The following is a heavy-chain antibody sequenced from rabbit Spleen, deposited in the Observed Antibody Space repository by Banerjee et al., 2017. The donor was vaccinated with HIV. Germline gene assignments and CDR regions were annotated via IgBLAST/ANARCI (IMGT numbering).Heavy chain of an antibody. Sequence: QEQLEESGGGLVKPEGSLTLTCKASGFDLSSYYYMCWVRQAPGKGLEWIACINTATGKAVYATWAKGRFTISKTSSTTVTLQMTSLTAADTATYFCARGIGSDYYGYLWGQGTLVTVS. CDR1: GFDLSSYYY. J-gene: IGHJ4*01. V-gene: IGHV1S45*01. CDR3: ARGIGSDYYGYL. D-gene: IGHD1-1*01. CDR2: INTATGKA.